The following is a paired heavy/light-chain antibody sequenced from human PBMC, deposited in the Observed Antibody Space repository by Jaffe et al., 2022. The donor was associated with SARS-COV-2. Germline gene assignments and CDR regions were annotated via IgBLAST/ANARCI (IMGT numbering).Heavy chain of an antibody. CDR2: IKKDGSEK. V-gene: IGHV3-7*03. Sequence: EVQLVESGGGLVQPGGSLGLSCAASGFTVNMYWMGWVRQTPGKGLEWVANIKKDGSEKNYADSVKGRFTISRDNAKNSMYLHMNSLRAEDTAVYYCMRRVEGSSLRDYWGQGTLVIVSS. CDR1: GFTVNMYW. D-gene: IGHD1-1*01. J-gene: IGHJ4*02. CDR3: MRRVEGSSLRDY.
Light chain of an antibody. CDR3: CSCTDNRTWV. CDR2: DVS. Sequence: HSALTQPASVSGSPGQSITISCRGTSSDVGGYIYVSWYQHHPGKAPKVIIYDVSHRPSGVSNRFSGSKSGNTASLTISGLQAEDEADYYCCSCTDNRTWVFGGGTKLTVL. V-gene: IGLV2-14*03. CDR1: SSDVGGYIY. J-gene: IGLJ3*02.